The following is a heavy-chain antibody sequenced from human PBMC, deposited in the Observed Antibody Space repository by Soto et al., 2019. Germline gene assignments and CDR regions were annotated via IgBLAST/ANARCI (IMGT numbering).Heavy chain of an antibody. Sequence: QVQLHQWGAGLLKPSETLSLTCAVYGGSFSGYYWSWIRQPPGKGLEWIGEINHSGTTNYNPSLKSRVISSVATSKNQFSLKLSAVTAADTAVYYCARGLTTAGKMAEYFQQWGRGTLVTVSS. CDR3: ARGLTTAGKMAEYFQQ. CDR1: GGSFSGYY. V-gene: IGHV4-34*01. D-gene: IGHD6-13*01. CDR2: INHSGTT. J-gene: IGHJ1*01.